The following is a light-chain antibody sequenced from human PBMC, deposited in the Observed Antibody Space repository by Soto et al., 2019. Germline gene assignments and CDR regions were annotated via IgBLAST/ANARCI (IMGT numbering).Light chain of an antibody. J-gene: IGKJ4*01. CDR2: GAS. Sequence: EIVLTQSPGTLSLSPRERATLSCRASQSVTSTYLAWYQQKPGQALRLLIYGASKRQSGVPARFSGGGSGTDFTLTISSLEPEDYAVYDCQQFSGSVAFGGGTRVVI. V-gene: IGKV3-20*01. CDR3: QQFSGSVA. CDR1: QSVTSTY.